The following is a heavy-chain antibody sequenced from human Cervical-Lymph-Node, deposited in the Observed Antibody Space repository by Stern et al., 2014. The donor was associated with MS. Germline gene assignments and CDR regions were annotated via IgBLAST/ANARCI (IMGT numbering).Heavy chain of an antibody. D-gene: IGHD3-22*01. CDR3: ARGDDSGGYDWFDP. Sequence: LQLQESGPGLVKPSQTLSLTCTVSGDSIRSGDYYWNWIRQPPGKGLEWIGYISFIVITNYNPSLKSRLTMSVDTSNNQFSLRLSSVTAADTAVYYCARGDDSGGYDWFDPWGQGTLVTVSS. J-gene: IGHJ5*02. V-gene: IGHV4-30-4*01. CDR1: GDSIRSGDYY. CDR2: ISFIVIT.